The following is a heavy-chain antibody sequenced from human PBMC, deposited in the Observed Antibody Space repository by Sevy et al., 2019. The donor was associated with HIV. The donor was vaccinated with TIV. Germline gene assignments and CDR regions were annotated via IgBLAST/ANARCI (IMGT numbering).Heavy chain of an antibody. CDR3: ARGRIAASPYYYYMDV. CDR1: GFTFSSYD. J-gene: IGHJ6*03. V-gene: IGHV3-13*05. D-gene: IGHD6-13*01. CDR2: IGTAGDP. Sequence: GESLKISCAASGFTFSSYDMHWVRQATGKGLEWVSAIGTAGDPYYPGSVKGRFTISRENAKNSLYLQMNSLRAGDTAVYYCARGRIAASPYYYYMDVWGKGTTVTVSS.